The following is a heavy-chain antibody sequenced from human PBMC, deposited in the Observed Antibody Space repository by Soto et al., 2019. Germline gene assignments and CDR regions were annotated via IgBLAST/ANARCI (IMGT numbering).Heavy chain of an antibody. J-gene: IGHJ6*03. CDR3: AIRGESTSMDYYYYYMDV. V-gene: IGHV4-59*08. D-gene: IGHD1-1*01. CDR1: GCSISSYY. Sequence: PSETLSLTCTVSGCSISSYYWSWIRQPPGKGLEWIGYIYYSGSTNYNPSLKSRVTISVDTSKNQFSLKLSSVTAADTAVYYCAIRGESTSMDYYYYYMDVWGKGTTVTVSS. CDR2: IYYSGST.